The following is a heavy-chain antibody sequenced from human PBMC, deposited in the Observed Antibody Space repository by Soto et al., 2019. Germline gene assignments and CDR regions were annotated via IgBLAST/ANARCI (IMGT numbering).Heavy chain of an antibody. D-gene: IGHD1-1*01. V-gene: IGHV1-69*06. CDR3: AGPFETTYDAFDI. CDR2: IIPIFGTA. Sequence: SVKVSCKASGYTFTSYYMHWVRQAPGQGLEWMGGIIPIFGTANYAQKFQGRVTITADKSTSTAYMELSSLRSEDTAVYYCAGPFETTYDAFDIWGQGTMVTVSS. CDR1: GYTFTSYY. J-gene: IGHJ3*02.